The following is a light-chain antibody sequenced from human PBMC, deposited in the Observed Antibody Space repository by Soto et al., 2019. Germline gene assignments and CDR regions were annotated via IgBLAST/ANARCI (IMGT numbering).Light chain of an antibody. CDR3: SSYSGSNKLL. V-gene: IGLV2-8*01. J-gene: IGLJ2*01. Sequence: QSALPQPPSASGSPGQSVTISCTGTSSDVGGYNYASWYQQHPGKAPKLMIYEVTKRPSGVPDRFSGSKSGNTASLTVSGLQAEDEADYYCSSYSGSNKLLFGGGTKVTVL. CDR1: SSDVGGYNY. CDR2: EVT.